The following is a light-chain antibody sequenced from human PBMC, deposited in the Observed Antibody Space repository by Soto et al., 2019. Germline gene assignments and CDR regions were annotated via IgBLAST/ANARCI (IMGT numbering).Light chain of an antibody. J-gene: IGKJ2*01. CDR3: QQYNRYSIT. Sequence: TQMTQSPSSLSASVGARVTITCLASQTGAKYLNWYQQKPGKAPKLLIYDGSSLASGVPARFSGSGSGTEFTLTISSVQAEDFGTYYCQQYNRYSITFGQGTKVDIK. CDR1: QTGAKY. CDR2: DGS. V-gene: IGKV1-5*01.